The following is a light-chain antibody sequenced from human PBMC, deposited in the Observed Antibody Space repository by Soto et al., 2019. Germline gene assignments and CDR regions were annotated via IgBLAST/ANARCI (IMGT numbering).Light chain of an antibody. J-gene: IGLJ2*01. Sequence: QSVLTQPPSASGSPGQSVTISCTGTSSDVGGYNYVSWYQQHPGKAPKLMIYEVSKRPSGVPDRFSGSKSGNTASLTVSGLQAEDEADYYCSSYAGSNSFEVVFGGGTQLTVL. CDR1: SSDVGGYNY. V-gene: IGLV2-8*01. CDR3: SSYAGSNSFEVV. CDR2: EVS.